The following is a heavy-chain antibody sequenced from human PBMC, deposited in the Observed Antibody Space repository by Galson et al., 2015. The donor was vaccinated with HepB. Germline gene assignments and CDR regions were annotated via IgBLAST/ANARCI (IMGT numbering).Heavy chain of an antibody. CDR2: IYYSGST. J-gene: IGHJ4*02. CDR3: AGHGESLDY. D-gene: IGHD4-17*01. Sequence: SETLSLTCTVSGGSISSSYWSWIRQPPGKGLEWIGYIYYSGSTNYNPSLKSRVTISVDTSKNQFSLKLSSVTAADTAVYYCAGHGESLDYWGQGTLVTVSS. V-gene: IGHV4-59*08. CDR1: GGSISSSY.